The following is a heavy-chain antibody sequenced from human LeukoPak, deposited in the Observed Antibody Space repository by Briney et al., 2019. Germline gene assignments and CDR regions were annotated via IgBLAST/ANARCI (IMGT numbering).Heavy chain of an antibody. Sequence: EASVKVPCKASGFTFTRSVIQWLRQARGQRLEWIGWIVVGSGNRNYAQRFKGRVTITTDMSTSTAYMELSSLRSEDTAVYYCATHSSSWNDHDAFDIWGQGTMVTVSS. CDR2: IVVGSGNR. D-gene: IGHD6-13*01. J-gene: IGHJ3*02. CDR3: ATHSSSWNDHDAFDI. CDR1: GFTFTRSV. V-gene: IGHV1-58*02.